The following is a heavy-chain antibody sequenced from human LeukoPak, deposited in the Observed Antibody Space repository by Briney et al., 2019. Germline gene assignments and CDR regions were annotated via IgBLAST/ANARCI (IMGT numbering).Heavy chain of an antibody. CDR3: ARHFTYYYDSSGYPRDAFDV. CDR2: IYYSGST. J-gene: IGHJ3*01. D-gene: IGHD3-22*01. Sequence: PSETLFLTCTVSGNSMSSYYWSWIRQSPGKGLGWIGNIYYSGSTNYNPSLKSRLTMSLDMSKKQFSLKLSSVTAADSALYYCARHFTYYYDSSGYPRDAFDVWGEGGMVTLTS. CDR1: GNSMSSYY. V-gene: IGHV4-59*08.